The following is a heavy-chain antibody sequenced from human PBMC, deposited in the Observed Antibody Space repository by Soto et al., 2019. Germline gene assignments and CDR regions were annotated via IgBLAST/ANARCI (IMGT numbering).Heavy chain of an antibody. CDR3: ARDPAEDIVVVVAATSFYMDV. V-gene: IGHV3-33*01. CDR1: GFTFSSYG. CDR2: IRYDGSNK. D-gene: IGHD2-15*01. Sequence: PGGSLRLSCAASGFTFSSYGMHWVRQAPGKGLEWVAVIRYDGSNKYYADSVKGRFTISRDNSKNTLYLQMNSLRAEDTAVYYCARDPAEDIVVVVAATSFYMDVWGKGTTVTVSS. J-gene: IGHJ6*03.